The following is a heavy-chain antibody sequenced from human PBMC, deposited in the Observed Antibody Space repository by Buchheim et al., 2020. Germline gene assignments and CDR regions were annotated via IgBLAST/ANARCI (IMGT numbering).Heavy chain of an antibody. D-gene: IGHD6-13*01. CDR1: GFTFRNYW. CDR3: AREDSSSSYYHGMDV. V-gene: IGHV3-7*01. CDR2: INKDGSEK. J-gene: IGHJ6*02. Sequence: VQLVESGGGLVQPGGSLRLSCTASGFTFRNYWMTWVRQAPGKGLEWVANINKDGSEKYFLDSVKGRFTISRDNAKNSLYLQMNSLRAEDTAVYYCAREDSSSSYYHGMDVWGQGT.